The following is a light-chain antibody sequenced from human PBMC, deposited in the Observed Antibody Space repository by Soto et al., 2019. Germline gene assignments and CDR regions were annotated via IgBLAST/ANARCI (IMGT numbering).Light chain of an antibody. CDR2: DAT. V-gene: IGKV1-5*01. CDR1: QSVSSG. J-gene: IGKJ1*01. CDR3: QQYNSYSRT. Sequence: DIQVTQYPSSVSAFVGDRFTFTCRASQSVSSGLAWYQQKPGQAPKLLIYDATVLQTWVPSRFSGGGSGTEFTLTITSLQPEDFATYYCQQYNSYSRTFGQGTKVDIK.